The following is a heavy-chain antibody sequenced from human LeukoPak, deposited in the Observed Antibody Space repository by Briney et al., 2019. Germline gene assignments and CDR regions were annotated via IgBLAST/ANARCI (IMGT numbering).Heavy chain of an antibody. J-gene: IGHJ4*02. D-gene: IGHD3-9*01. V-gene: IGHV3-15*01. CDR3: TTALDDILTGTLIDY. CDR1: GFTFSNAW. Sequence: GGSLRLSCAASGFTFSNAWMSWVRQAPGKGLEWVGRIKSKTDGGTTDYAAPVKGRFTISRDDSKNTLHLQMNSLKTEDTAVYYCTTALDDILTGTLIDYWGQGTLVTVSS. CDR2: IKSKTDGGTT.